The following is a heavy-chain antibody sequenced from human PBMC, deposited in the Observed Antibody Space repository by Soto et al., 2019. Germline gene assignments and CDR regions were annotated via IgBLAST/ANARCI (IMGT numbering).Heavy chain of an antibody. J-gene: IGHJ5*02. CDR3: ARVVGALGHWFDP. V-gene: IGHV1-18*01. Sequence: QVKLEQSGAEVKKPGASVKVSCKASGYTFTSYGISWVRQAPGQGLEWMGRISAYNGNTNYAQKLQGRVTMTTDTSTSTAYLELRSLRSEDTAVYYWARVVGALGHWFDPWGQGTLVTVSS. CDR2: ISAYNGNT. D-gene: IGHD1-26*01. CDR1: GYTFTSYG.